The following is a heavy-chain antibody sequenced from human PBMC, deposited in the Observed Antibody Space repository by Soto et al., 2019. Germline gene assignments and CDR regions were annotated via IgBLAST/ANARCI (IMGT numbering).Heavy chain of an antibody. CDR2: ISAYNGNT. D-gene: IGHD3-3*01. CDR1: GYTFTSYG. Sequence: GASVKVSCKASGYTFTSYGISWVRQAPGQGLEWMGWISAYNGNTNYAQKLQGRVTMTTDTSTSTAYMELRSLRSDDTAVYYCGRGFQVYDFGESLDVFDIWGQGTTVTVSS. J-gene: IGHJ3*02. CDR3: GRGFQVYDFGESLDVFDI. V-gene: IGHV1-18*01.